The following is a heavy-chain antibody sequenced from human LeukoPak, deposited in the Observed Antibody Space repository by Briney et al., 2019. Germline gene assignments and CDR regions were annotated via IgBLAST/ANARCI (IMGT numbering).Heavy chain of an antibody. CDR2: INGDGSST. D-gene: IGHD2-21*02. V-gene: IGHV3-74*01. J-gene: IGHJ4*02. CDR3: ARTCHRSDCPGGFDY. Sequence: GGSLRLSCAASGFTFTSYWMHWVRRAPGKGLVWVSRINGDGSSTDYADSVKGRFTISRDNAKNTLYLQMNSLRAEDTAVYYCARTCHRSDCPGGFDYWGQGTLVTVSS. CDR1: GFTFTSYW.